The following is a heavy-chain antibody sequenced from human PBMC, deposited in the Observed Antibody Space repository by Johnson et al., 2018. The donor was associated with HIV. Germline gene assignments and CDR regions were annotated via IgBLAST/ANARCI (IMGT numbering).Heavy chain of an antibody. J-gene: IGHJ3*02. CDR2: ISGGST. Sequence: VQLVESGGGVVQPGRSLRLSCAASGFTFSSFGMHWVRQAPGKGLEWVSSISGGSTYYADSRKGRFTISRDNSKNTLYLQMNNLRAEGTAVYYCSKLVHYNNVDIWGQGTMVTVSS. D-gene: IGHD3-10*01. CDR1: GFTFSSFG. V-gene: IGHV3-38*02. CDR3: SKLVHYNNVDI.